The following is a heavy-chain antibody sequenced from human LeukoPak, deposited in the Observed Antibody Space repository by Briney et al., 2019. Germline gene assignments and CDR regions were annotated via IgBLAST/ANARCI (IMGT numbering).Heavy chain of an antibody. CDR3: ARHYWSDSFDY. Sequence: SETLSLTCSVSGASISSYYWSWMRQPPGKGLEWIGYISNSGSTNYNPSLKSRVTISVDTSKNQFSLNLNSMTAADTAVYFCARHYWSDSFDYWGQGTLVIVTS. D-gene: IGHD1-1*01. CDR1: GASISSYY. V-gene: IGHV4-59*08. CDR2: ISNSGST. J-gene: IGHJ4*02.